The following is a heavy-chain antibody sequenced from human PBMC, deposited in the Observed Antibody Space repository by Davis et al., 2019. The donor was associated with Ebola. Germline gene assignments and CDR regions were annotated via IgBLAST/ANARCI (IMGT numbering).Heavy chain of an antibody. J-gene: IGHJ4*02. V-gene: IGHV3-30*04. CDR1: GVIFGNFP. Sequence: GESLKTSCAASGVIFGNFPMHWVRQAPGKGLQWVGVVSHSERERFYADSVEGRFTITRDNSENTLYLQMNSLTTDDTAVYYCARAGFDEVLDYWGQGTPVTVSS. CDR3: ARAGFDEVLDY. CDR2: VSHSERER. D-gene: IGHD3-3*01.